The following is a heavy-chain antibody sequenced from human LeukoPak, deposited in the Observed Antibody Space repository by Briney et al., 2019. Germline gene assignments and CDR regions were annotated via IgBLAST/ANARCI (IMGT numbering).Heavy chain of an antibody. D-gene: IGHD6-19*01. CDR3: ARVTPYSSGWYPDY. CDR2: IYYSGTT. Sequence: PSETLSLTCTVSGGSVNSGSYYWSWIRQPPGKGLEWIGHIYYSGTTKYNPSLTSRVTISLDTSKNQFSLKLSSVTAADTAVYYCARVTPYSSGWYPDYWGQGTLVTVSS. J-gene: IGHJ4*02. CDR1: GGSVNSGSYY. V-gene: IGHV4-61*01.